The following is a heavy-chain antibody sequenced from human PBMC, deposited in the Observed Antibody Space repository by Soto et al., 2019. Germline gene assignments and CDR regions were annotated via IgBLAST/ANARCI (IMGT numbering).Heavy chain of an antibody. Sequence: SVKVSCKASGGTFSSYAISWVRQAPGQGLEWMGGIIPIFGTANYAQKFQGRVTITADESTSTAYMELSSLRSEDTAVYYCARSSKEKYSSTARRPYYYYYGMDVWGQGTTVTVSS. D-gene: IGHD6-19*01. CDR3: ARSSKEKYSSTARRPYYYYYGMDV. CDR2: IIPIFGTA. CDR1: GGTFSSYA. V-gene: IGHV1-69*13. J-gene: IGHJ6*02.